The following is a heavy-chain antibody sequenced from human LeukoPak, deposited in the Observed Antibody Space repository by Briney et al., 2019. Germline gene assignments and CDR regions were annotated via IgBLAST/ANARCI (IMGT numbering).Heavy chain of an antibody. CDR1: GGSFSGYY. J-gene: IGHJ3*02. CDR3: GRHAYGDSSAAFDI. Sequence: PSETLSLTCAVYGGSFSGYYWSWIRQPPGKGLEWIGEINHSGSTNYNPSLKSRVTISVDTSKNQFSLKLSSVTAADTAMYYCGRHAYGDSSAAFDIWGQGTMVIVSS. D-gene: IGHD4-17*01. CDR2: INHSGST. V-gene: IGHV4-34*01.